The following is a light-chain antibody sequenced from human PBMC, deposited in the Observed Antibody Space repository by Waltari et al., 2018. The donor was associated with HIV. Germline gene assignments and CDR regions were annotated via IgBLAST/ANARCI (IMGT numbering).Light chain of an antibody. CDR1: SSDIGNYNL. J-gene: IGLJ2*01. CDR2: GGI. Sequence: QSALTQPASVSGSPGQSITISCTGTSSDIGNYNLVSWYQQHPGKAPKLIIYGGIKRPSGVSNRISGSKSANTASLTISGLQAEDEADYFCSSYGGSSNWLFGGGTKLTVL. CDR3: SSYGGSSNWL. V-gene: IGLV2-23*01.